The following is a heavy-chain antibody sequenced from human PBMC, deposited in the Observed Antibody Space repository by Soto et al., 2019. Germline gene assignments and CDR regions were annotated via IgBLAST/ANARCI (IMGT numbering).Heavy chain of an antibody. V-gene: IGHV3-21*01. CDR3: AGYCSGGSCYSSVYYYYGVDV. Sequence: GGSLRLSCAASGFTFSSYSMNWVRQAPGKGLEWVSSISSSSSYIYYADSVKGRFTISRDNAKNSLYLQMNSLRAEDTAVYYCAGYCSGGSCYSSVYYYYGVDVWGQGTTVTVSS. CDR1: GFTFSSYS. CDR2: ISSSSSYI. J-gene: IGHJ6*02. D-gene: IGHD2-15*01.